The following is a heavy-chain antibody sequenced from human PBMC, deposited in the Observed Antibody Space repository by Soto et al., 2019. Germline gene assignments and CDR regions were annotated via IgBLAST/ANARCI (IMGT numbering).Heavy chain of an antibody. CDR2: IIPIFGTP. V-gene: IGHV1-69*06. D-gene: IGHD2-2*01. Sequence: QVQLVQSGAEVKKPGSSVKVSCRASGGTFNNYVVNWVRQAPGQGLEWMAGIIPIFGTPNYAQKFQGRVTMTADKSKRPAHMEMNSLRSEDTAVYYCAGRCDGTNCLAHFHYGGQGTLVTVSS. J-gene: IGHJ4*02. CDR1: GGTFNNYV. CDR3: AGRCDGTNCLAHFHY.